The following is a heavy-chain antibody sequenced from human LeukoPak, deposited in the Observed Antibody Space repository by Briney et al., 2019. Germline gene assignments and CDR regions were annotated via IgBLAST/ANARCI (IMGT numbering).Heavy chain of an antibody. CDR2: ISWNSGSI. J-gene: IGHJ3*02. D-gene: IGHD3-3*01. CDR1: GFTFDDYA. V-gene: IGHV3-9*01. CDR3: AKDLYRGFWSGYWDAFDI. Sequence: GRSLRLSCAASGFTFDDYAMHWVRQAPGKGLEWVSGISWNSGSIGYADSVKGRLTISRDNAKNSLYLQMNSLRAEDTALYYCAKDLYRGFWSGYWDAFDIWGQGTMVTVSS.